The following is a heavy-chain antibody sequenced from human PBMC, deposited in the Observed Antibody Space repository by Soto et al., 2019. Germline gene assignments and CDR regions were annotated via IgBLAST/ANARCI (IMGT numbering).Heavy chain of an antibody. Sequence: HEHLVQSGAEVKRPGAALKVSCKASGYSVTGYYIHWVRQAPGQGLEWMGWINPDSGATNYAQNFQGRVTLTSDTSISTASMDLTSLTSDATAVYYCARGDYGTGGYPFPYFDYWGQGTLVIVSS. V-gene: IGHV1-2*02. J-gene: IGHJ4*02. CDR2: INPDSGAT. CDR3: ARGDYGTGGYPFPYFDY. CDR1: GYSVTGYY. D-gene: IGHD2-8*02.